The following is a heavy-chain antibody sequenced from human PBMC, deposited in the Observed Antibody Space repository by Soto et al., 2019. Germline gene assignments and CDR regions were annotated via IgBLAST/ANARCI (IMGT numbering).Heavy chain of an antibody. V-gene: IGHV4-39*01. Sequence: SETLSLTCTVSGGSSSSSSYYWGWIRQPPGKGLEWIGSIYYSGSTYYNPSLKSRVTISVDTSKNQFSLKLSSVTAADTAVYYCARSRFTIFGVVNNDYWGQGTLVTVSS. CDR3: ARSRFTIFGVVNNDY. J-gene: IGHJ4*02. CDR2: IYYSGST. D-gene: IGHD3-3*01. CDR1: GGSSSSSSYY.